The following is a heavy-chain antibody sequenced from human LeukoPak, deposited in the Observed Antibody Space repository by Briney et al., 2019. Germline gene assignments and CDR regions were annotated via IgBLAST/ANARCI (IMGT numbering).Heavy chain of an antibody. CDR1: GFTFSSYG. D-gene: IGHD5-18*01. V-gene: IGHV3-30*02. Sequence: GGSLRLSCAASGFTFSSYGMHWVRQAPGKGLEWVAFIRYDGSNKYYADSVKGRFTISRDNSKNTLYLQMNSLRAEDTAVYYCAKVIQVDTAMVTVTYYYYYMDVWGKGTTVTVSS. CDR3: AKVIQVDTAMVTVTYYYYYMDV. J-gene: IGHJ6*03. CDR2: IRYDGSNK.